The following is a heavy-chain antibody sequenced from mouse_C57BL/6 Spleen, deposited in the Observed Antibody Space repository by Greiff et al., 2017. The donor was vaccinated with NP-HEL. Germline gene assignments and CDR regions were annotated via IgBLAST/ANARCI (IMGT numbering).Heavy chain of an antibody. CDR1: GYSITSGYY. CDR3: ARVNSYDGDY. Sequence: DVKLQESGPGLVKPSQSLSLTCSVTGYSITSGYYWNWIRQFPGNKLEWMGYISYDGSNNYNPSLKNRISITRDTSKNQFFLKLNSVTTEDTATYYCARVNSYDGDYWGQGTTLTVSS. D-gene: IGHD2-3*01. V-gene: IGHV3-6*01. J-gene: IGHJ2*01. CDR2: ISYDGSN.